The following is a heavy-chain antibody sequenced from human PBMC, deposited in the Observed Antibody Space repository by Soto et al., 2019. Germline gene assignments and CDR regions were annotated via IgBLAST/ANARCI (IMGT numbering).Heavy chain of an antibody. CDR3: ARARGDSSGYYLYYFDY. J-gene: IGHJ4*02. CDR2: IYYSGRT. Sequence: QVQLQESGPGLVKPSQTLSLTCTVSGGSISSGGYYWSWIRQHPGKGLEWIGYIYYSGRTYYNPALKSGVTMSVDTSKNQFSLKLSSVTGADTAVYDCARARGDSSGYYLYYFDYWGQGTLVTVSS. V-gene: IGHV4-31*03. CDR1: GGSISSGGYY. D-gene: IGHD3-22*01.